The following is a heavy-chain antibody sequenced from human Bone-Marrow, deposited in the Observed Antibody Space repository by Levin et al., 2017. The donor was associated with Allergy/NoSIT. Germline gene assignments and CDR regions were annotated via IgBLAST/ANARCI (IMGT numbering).Heavy chain of an antibody. J-gene: IGHJ4*02. CDR1: GFKFSSAW. D-gene: IGHD6-13*01. Sequence: GESLKISCRTSGFKFSSAWMTWVRQAPGKGLDWVGRSKSKKDGGTTQYSPPVEGRFTISRDDFTSILYLHLDSLRVDDTALYYCTAGSLHWGQGTQVTVSS. V-gene: IGHV3-15*05. CDR3: TAGSLH. CDR2: SKSKKDGGTT.